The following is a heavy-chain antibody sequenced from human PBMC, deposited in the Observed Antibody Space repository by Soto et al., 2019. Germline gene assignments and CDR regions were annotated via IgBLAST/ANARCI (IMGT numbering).Heavy chain of an antibody. CDR2: IWYDGSNK. CDR3: ARGYYDSSGYYYPDAFDI. V-gene: IGHV3-33*01. J-gene: IGHJ3*02. D-gene: IGHD3-22*01. CDR1: GFTFSSYG. Sequence: GGSLRLSCAASGFTFSSYGMHWVRQAPGKGLEWVAVIWYDGSNKYYADSVKGRFTISRDNSKNTLYLQMNSLRAEDTAVYYCARGYYDSSGYYYPDAFDIWGQGTMVTVSS.